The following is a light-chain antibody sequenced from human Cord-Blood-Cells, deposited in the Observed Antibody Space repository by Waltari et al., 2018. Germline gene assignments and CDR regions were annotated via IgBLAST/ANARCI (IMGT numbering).Light chain of an antibody. CDR3: QTWGTGIRV. CDR1: SGHSSYA. CDR2: LNSDRSH. V-gene: IGLV4-69*01. Sequence: QLVLTQSRSASASLGASVKLTCTLSSGHSSYAIACHQQQPEKGPRYLMKLNSDRSHSKGDGIPDRFSGSSSGAERYLTISSLQSEDEADYYCQTWGTGIRVFGGGTKLTVL. J-gene: IGLJ3*02.